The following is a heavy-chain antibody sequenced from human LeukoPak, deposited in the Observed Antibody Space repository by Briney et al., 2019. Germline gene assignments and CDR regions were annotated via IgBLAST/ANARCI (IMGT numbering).Heavy chain of an antibody. Sequence: ASVKVSCKASGYTFTDYYINWVRQAPGQGLEWIGWINPNSGDTNYAQKFQDRVTMTRDTSISTAYMELSRLRSDDTAVYYCAKLRNYYYYMDVWGKGTTVTISS. CDR2: INPNSGDT. D-gene: IGHD1-26*01. CDR1: GYTFTDYY. V-gene: IGHV1-2*02. J-gene: IGHJ6*03. CDR3: AKLRNYYYYMDV.